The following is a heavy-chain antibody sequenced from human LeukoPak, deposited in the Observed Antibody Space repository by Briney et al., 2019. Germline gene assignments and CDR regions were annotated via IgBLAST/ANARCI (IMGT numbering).Heavy chain of an antibody. V-gene: IGHV4-39*07. J-gene: IGHJ5*02. D-gene: IGHD6-13*01. CDR3: ARLAGSWNWFDP. CDR1: GGSISTSNYY. CDR2: IFYSGST. Sequence: SETLSLTCTVSGGSISTSNYYWGWIRQPPGKGLEWIGNIFYSGSTYYSPSLKSRVTISVDTSKNQFSLKLTSVTAADTAVYYCARLAGSWNWFDPWGQGTLVTVSS.